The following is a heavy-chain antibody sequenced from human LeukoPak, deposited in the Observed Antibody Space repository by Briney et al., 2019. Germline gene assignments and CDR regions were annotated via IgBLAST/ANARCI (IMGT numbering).Heavy chain of an antibody. CDR2: IYPGDSDT. V-gene: IGHV5-51*01. J-gene: IGHJ6*02. D-gene: IGHD6-19*01. Sequence: GESLKISCKGSGYSFTSYWIGWVRQMPGKGLEWVGIIYPGDSDTRYSPSFQGQVTISADKSISTAYLQWSSLKASDTAMYYCARQRVAGTREFYGMDVWGQGTTVTVSS. CDR3: ARQRVAGTREFYGMDV. CDR1: GYSFTSYW.